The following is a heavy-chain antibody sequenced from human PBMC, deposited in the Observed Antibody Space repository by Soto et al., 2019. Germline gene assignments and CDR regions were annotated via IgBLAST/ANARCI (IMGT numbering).Heavy chain of an antibody. V-gene: IGHV1-69*13. J-gene: IGHJ4*02. CDR1: GGTFSSYA. CDR2: IIPIFGTA. CDR3: PTLTGTTSLDY. Sequence: SVKVSCKASGGTFSSYAISWVRQAPGQGLEWMGGIIPIFGTANYAQKFQGRVTLTADESTSTAYMELSSLRSEDTAVYYCPTLTGTTSLDYWGQGTLVTVSS. D-gene: IGHD1-20*01.